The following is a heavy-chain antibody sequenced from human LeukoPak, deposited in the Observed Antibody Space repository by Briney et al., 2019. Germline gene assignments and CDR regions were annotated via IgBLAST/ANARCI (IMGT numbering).Heavy chain of an antibody. CDR2: INPSGGST. D-gene: IGHD4/OR15-4a*01. CDR3: ARNTPDVHGTIDY. V-gene: IGHV1-46*01. CDR1: GYTFTSYA. Sequence: ASVKVSCKASGYTFTSYAMNWVRQAPGQGLEWMGIINPSGGSTSYAQKFQGRVTMTRDTSTSTVYMELSSLRSEDTAVYYCARNTPDVHGTIDYWGQGTLVTVSS. J-gene: IGHJ4*02.